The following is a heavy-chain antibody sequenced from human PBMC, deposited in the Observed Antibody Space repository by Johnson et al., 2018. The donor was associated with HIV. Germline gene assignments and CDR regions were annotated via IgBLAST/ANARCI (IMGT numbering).Heavy chain of an antibody. CDR3: AKCIWGSSLIDAFDI. J-gene: IGHJ3*02. CDR2: ISYDGSNK. V-gene: IGHV3-30-3*02. Sequence: QVQLVESGGGVVQPGRSLRLSCAASGFTFSSYAMHWVRQAPGKGLEWVAVISYDGSNKYYADSVKGRFTISRDNSKNTLYLQMNSLRVEDTAVYYCAKCIWGSSLIDAFDIWGQGTMVTVSS. CDR1: GFTFSSYA. D-gene: IGHD6-13*01.